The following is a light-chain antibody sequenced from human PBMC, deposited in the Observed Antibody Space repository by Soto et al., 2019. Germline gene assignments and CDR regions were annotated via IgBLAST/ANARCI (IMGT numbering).Light chain of an antibody. CDR2: LGS. Sequence: DIVMTQSPLSLPVTPGEPASISCRSSQSLLHSNGYNYLDWYLQKPGQFPQLVIYLGSNRASGVPDRFSGIGSGTDFTLKISRVEAEDVGVYYCMRALQTPLTFGGGTKVEIK. J-gene: IGKJ4*01. CDR3: MRALQTPLT. CDR1: QSLLHSNGYNY. V-gene: IGKV2-28*01.